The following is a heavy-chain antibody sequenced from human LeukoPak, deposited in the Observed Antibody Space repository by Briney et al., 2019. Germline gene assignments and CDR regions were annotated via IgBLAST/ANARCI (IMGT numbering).Heavy chain of an antibody. CDR3: ARDHPGYCSSTSCPPSRRYYYYGMDV. J-gene: IGHJ6*02. Sequence: ASVKVSCKASGYTFPSYFMHWVRQAPGQGLEWMGWISAYNGNTNYAQKLQGRVTMTTDTSTSTAYMELRSLRSDDTAVYYCARDHPGYCSSTSCPPSRRYYYYGMDVWGQGTTVTVSS. D-gene: IGHD2-2*01. CDR2: ISAYNGNT. CDR1: GYTFPSYF. V-gene: IGHV1-18*04.